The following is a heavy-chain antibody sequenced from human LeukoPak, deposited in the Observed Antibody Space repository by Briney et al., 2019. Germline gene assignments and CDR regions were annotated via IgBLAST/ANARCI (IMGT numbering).Heavy chain of an antibody. D-gene: IGHD6-19*01. CDR2: ISGSGGST. CDR3: ATGYSSGYSRGIDY. J-gene: IGHJ4*02. CDR1: GLTFSSYA. V-gene: IGHV3-23*01. Sequence: GGSLRLSCAASGLTFSSYAMSWVRQAPGKGLEWVSAISGSGGSTYYADSVKGRFTISRDNAKNSLYLQMNSLRAEDTALYYCATGYSSGYSRGIDYWGQGTLVTVSS.